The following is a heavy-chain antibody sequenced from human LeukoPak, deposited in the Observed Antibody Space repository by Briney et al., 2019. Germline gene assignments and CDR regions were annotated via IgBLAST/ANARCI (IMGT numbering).Heavy chain of an antibody. CDR3: ARDHLGPTIFGVAADYFDY. CDR1: GGSISSYY. D-gene: IGHD3-3*01. Sequence: SETLSLTCTVSGGSISSYYWSWIRQPAGKGLEWIGRIYTSGSTNYNPSLKSRVTISVDTSKNQFSLKLSSVTAADTAVYYCARDHLGPTIFGVAADYFDYWGQGTLVTVSS. J-gene: IGHJ4*02. V-gene: IGHV4-4*07. CDR2: IYTSGST.